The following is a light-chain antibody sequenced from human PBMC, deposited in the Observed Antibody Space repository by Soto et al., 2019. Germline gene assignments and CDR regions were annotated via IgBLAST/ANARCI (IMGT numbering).Light chain of an antibody. CDR3: QQDGSSPLT. V-gene: IGKV3-20*01. Sequence: EIVLTQSPGTLSLSPRERATLSCRASQSVSSSYLAWYQQKPGQAPRLLIYGASSRATGIPDRFSGSGSGTDFTLTISRLQPEDFEVSYCQQDGSSPLTFGGGTKVEIK. CDR1: QSVSSSY. CDR2: GAS. J-gene: IGKJ4*01.